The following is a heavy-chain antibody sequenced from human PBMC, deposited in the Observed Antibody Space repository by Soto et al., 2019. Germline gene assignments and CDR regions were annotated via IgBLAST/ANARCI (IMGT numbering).Heavy chain of an antibody. D-gene: IGHD2-2*01. Sequence: PSETLSLTCTVSGGSISSYYWSWIRQPPGKGLEWIGYIYYSGSTNYNPSLKSRVTISVDTSKNQFSLKLSSVTAADTAVYYCARLMLEGCSGTSCSNWFDSWGQGTLVTVSS. V-gene: IGHV4-59*08. CDR3: ARLMLEGCSGTSCSNWFDS. CDR2: IYYSGST. CDR1: GGSISSYY. J-gene: IGHJ5*01.